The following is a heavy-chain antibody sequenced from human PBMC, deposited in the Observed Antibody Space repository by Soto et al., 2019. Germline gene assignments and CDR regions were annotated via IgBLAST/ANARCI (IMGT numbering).Heavy chain of an antibody. CDR2: INYSGST. V-gene: IGHV4-39*07. CDR3: ARGYGSTGLYSNYNWFDP. CDR1: GGSISSSSYY. J-gene: IGHJ5*02. Sequence: PSETLSLTCTVSGGSISSSSYYWGWIRQPPGKGLEWIGEINYSGSTNYNPSLKSRVTISVDTSKNQFSLKLSSVTAADTAVYYCARGYGSTGLYSNYNWFDPWGQGTLVTVSS. D-gene: IGHD4-4*01.